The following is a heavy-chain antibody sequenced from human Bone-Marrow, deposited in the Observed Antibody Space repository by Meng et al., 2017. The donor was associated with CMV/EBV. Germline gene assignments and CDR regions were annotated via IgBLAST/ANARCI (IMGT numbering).Heavy chain of an antibody. V-gene: IGHV4-38-2*02. CDR1: GYSVSSAYD. CDR3: ARKGFPDETSYYYYGMDV. Sequence: SETLSLTCTVSGYSVSSAYDWGWIRQPPGKGLEWIGSIYHSGSTYYNSSLKSRVTIPIDTSKNQFSLKLSSVTAADTAVYYCARKGFPDETSYYYYGMDVWGQGTTVTVSS. D-gene: IGHD1-14*01. J-gene: IGHJ6*02. CDR2: IYHSGST.